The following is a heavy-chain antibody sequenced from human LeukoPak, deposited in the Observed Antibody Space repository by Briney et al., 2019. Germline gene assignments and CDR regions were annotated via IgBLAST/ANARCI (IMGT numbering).Heavy chain of an antibody. V-gene: IGHV4-4*07. J-gene: IGHJ4*02. Sequence: PSETLSLTCTVSGGSISSYYWSWIRQPAGKGLEWIGRIYTSGSTNYNPSLKSRVTISVDTSKNQFSLKLSSVTAADTAVYYCARDRGYYDSSGYYSFDYWGQGTLVTVSS. D-gene: IGHD3-22*01. CDR3: ARDRGYYDSSGYYSFDY. CDR1: GGSISSYY. CDR2: IYTSGST.